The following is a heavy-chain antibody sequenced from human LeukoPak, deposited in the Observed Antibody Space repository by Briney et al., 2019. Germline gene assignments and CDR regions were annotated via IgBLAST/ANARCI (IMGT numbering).Heavy chain of an antibody. J-gene: IGHJ3*02. CDR3: ARDYLMVDAFDI. V-gene: IGHV4-4*07. CDR1: GGSISSYY. D-gene: IGHD2-8*01. Sequence: SETLSLTCTVSGGSISSYYWSWIRQPAGTGLEWIGRIYTSGSTNYNPSLKSRVTMSVDTSKNQFSLKLSSVTAADTAVYYCARDYLMVDAFDIWGQGTMVTVSS. CDR2: IYTSGST.